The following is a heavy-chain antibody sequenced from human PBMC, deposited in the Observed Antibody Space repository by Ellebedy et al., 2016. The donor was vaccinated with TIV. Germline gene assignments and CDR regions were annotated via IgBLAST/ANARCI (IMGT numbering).Heavy chain of an antibody. CDR1: RFSFSSYW. J-gene: IGHJ3*02. D-gene: IGHD4-17*01. CDR3: ATDGSYGDFRSPAHAFVI. V-gene: IGHV3-7*01. Sequence: GGSLRLSCAASRFSFSSYWMSWVRQAPGEGLEWVANINQLGSQSYYMDSVKGRFTISRDNAKNSLYLQMNSLRADDTSVYYCATDGSYGDFRSPAHAFVIWGQGTVVTVSS. CDR2: INQLGSQS.